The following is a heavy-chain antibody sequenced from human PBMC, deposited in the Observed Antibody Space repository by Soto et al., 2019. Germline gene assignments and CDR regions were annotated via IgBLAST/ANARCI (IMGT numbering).Heavy chain of an antibody. CDR2: IYYSGST. D-gene: IGHD5-12*01. V-gene: IGHV4-39*01. CDR1: GGSISSSIYY. Sequence: NPSETLSLTCTVSGGSISSSIYYWGWIRQPPGKGLEWIASIYYSGSTYYNPSLKSRVTISVDTSKNQFSLKLSSVTAADTAVYYCARTVEMATIFYFDYWGQGTLVTVSS. J-gene: IGHJ4*02. CDR3: ARTVEMATIFYFDY.